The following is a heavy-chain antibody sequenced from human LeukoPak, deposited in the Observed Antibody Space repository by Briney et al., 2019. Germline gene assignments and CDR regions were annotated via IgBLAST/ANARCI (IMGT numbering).Heavy chain of an antibody. V-gene: IGHV4-34*01. CDR2: IYESGTT. Sequence: PETLSLTCAVYGESLNSYYWSWVRQPPGEGLEWIGEIYESGTTEYNPSLKSRVTISMVPSKQQFSLSLSSVTAADTAVYYCARGAWATRLGSWGLGTPVIVSS. CDR3: ARGAWATRLGS. J-gene: IGHJ4*02. CDR1: GESLNSYY. D-gene: IGHD2-15*01.